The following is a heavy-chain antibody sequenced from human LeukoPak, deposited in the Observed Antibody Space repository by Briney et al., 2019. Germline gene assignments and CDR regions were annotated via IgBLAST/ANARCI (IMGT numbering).Heavy chain of an antibody. V-gene: IGHV4-4*02. J-gene: IGHJ5*02. CDR1: GGSISSSNW. CDR2: IYHSGST. CDR3: ARDGDGGKIWFDP. D-gene: IGHD4-23*01. Sequence: KASETLSLTCAVPGGSISSSNWWSWVRQPPGKGLEWIGEIYHSGSTNYNPSLKSRVTISVDKSKNQFSLKLSSVTAADTAVYYCARDGDGGKIWFDPWGQGTLVTVSS.